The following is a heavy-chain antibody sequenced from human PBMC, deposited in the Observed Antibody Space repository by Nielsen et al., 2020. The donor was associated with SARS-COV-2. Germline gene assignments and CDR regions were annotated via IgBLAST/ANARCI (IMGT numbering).Heavy chain of an antibody. V-gene: IGHV3-30-3*01. CDR2: ISYDGSNK. CDR3: ARAVWVRGVRGVFDP. D-gene: IGHD3-10*01. CDR1: GFTFSSYA. Sequence: GGSLRLSCAASGFTFSSYAMHWVRQAPGKGLEWVAVISYDGSNKYYADSVKGRFTISRDNSKNTLYLQMNSLRAEDTAVYYCARAVWVRGVRGVFDPWGQGTLVTVSS. J-gene: IGHJ5*02.